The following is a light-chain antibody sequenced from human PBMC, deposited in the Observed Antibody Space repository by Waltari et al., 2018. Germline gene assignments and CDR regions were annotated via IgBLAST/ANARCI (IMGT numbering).Light chain of an antibody. CDR2: DAS. J-gene: IGKJ1*01. CDR1: QSVSTK. Sequence: EIVMMQSPATLSVSPGEGVTLSCRASQSVSTKLAWYQLKPGQAPRLLIYDASARATGIPARFSGSGSGTEFTLTISSLQSEDFALYYCQQYHNWPPWTFGQGTKVEIK. CDR3: QQYHNWPPWT. V-gene: IGKV3D-15*01.